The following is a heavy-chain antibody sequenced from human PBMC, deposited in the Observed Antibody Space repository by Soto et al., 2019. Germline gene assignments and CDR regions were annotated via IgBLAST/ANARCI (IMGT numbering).Heavy chain of an antibody. V-gene: IGHV1-46*01. J-gene: IGHJ4*02. CDR3: ARGGHVVVVTAVLDY. CDR1: GDTFTDYY. CDR2: VNPSGGHT. Sequence: QVQLMQSGAEVKKPGASVKVSCKASGDTFTDYYIHWVRQAPGQGLEWMGTVNPSGGHTTYAQHFLGRATMTRDTSTSTLYMELTSLTCDDTAIYYCARGGHVVVVTAVLDYWGQGTLVTVSS. D-gene: IGHD2-21*02.